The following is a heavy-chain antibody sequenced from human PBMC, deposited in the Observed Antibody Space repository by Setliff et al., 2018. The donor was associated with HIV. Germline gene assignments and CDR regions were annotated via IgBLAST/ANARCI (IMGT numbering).Heavy chain of an antibody. CDR3: ARGGDVVRLHLEELSLFMDV. D-gene: IGHD3-16*02. J-gene: IGHJ6*02. CDR2: IKQDGSEK. CDR1: GFTFSSYW. Sequence: PGGSLRLSCAASGFTFSSYWMSWVHQAPGKGLEWVANIKQDGSEKYYVDSVKGRFTISRDNAKKTLYLQMNSLRAEDTGVYYCARGGDVVRLHLEELSLFMDVWGQGTTVTVSS. V-gene: IGHV3-7*01.